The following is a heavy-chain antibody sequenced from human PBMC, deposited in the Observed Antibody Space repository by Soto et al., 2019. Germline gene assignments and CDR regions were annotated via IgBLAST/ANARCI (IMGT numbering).Heavy chain of an antibody. CDR1: GYSINSGGYY. Sequence: SETLSLTCRFSGYSINSGGYYWSWIRHHPGKGLEWIGYIYDSESAYYNPSLKSRVTISMDTSKNHFAMRLSSVTAADTAVYYCARASSSSSAADYWGQGTQVTVSS. CDR2: IYDSESA. V-gene: IGHV4-31*03. CDR3: ARASSSSSAADY. D-gene: IGHD6-6*01. J-gene: IGHJ4*02.